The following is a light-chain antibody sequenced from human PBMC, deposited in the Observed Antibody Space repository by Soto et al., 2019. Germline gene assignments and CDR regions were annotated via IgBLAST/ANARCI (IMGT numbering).Light chain of an antibody. CDR3: QQYGSSPPSST. Sequence: EIVMTQSSATLSVSPGERATLSCRASQSVSNNYLAWYQQKPGQAPGLLIYGASNRATDIPDRFSGRGSGTDFTLTISRLEPEDFAVYYCQQYGSSPPSSTFGQGTRLENK. V-gene: IGKV3-20*01. J-gene: IGKJ5*01. CDR2: GAS. CDR1: QSVSNNY.